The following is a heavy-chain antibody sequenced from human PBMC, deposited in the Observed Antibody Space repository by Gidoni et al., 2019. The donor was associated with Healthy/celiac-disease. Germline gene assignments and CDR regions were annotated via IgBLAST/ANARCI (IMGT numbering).Heavy chain of an antibody. CDR1: GGSISRYY. Sequence: VQLQESGPGLVNPSETLSLTCTVSGGSISRYYCSWIRQPPGKGLEWIGDIYYSGSTNYNPSLKSRVTRSVDTSKNQCSLKLSSVTAADTAVYYCARDGITGTTGGDAFDIWGQGTMVTVSS. CDR3: ARDGITGTTGGDAFDI. D-gene: IGHD1-20*01. V-gene: IGHV4-59*01. J-gene: IGHJ3*02. CDR2: IYYSGST.